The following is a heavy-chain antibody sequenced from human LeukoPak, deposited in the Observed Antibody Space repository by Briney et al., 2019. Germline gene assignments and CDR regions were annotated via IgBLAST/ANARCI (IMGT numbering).Heavy chain of an antibody. CDR1: GGSISSYY. D-gene: IGHD2-2*01. V-gene: IGHV4-59*12. CDR2: ISYSGST. J-gene: IGHJ5*02. Sequence: PSETLSLTCTVSGGSISSYYWSWIRQPPGKGLEWIGYISYSGSTDHNPSLKSRVPMSVDTSKNQLSLKLSSVTAADTAVHYCARDLGGYCSSTSCYDLGWFDPWGQGTLVTVSS. CDR3: ARDLGGYCSSTSCYDLGWFDP.